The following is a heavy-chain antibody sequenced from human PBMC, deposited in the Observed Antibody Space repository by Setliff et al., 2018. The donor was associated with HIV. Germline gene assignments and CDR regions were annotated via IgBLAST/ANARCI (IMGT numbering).Heavy chain of an antibody. D-gene: IGHD3-22*01. V-gene: IGHV3-43*01. CDR1: GYTFSSYG. Sequence: SCKASGYTFSSYGISWVRQAPGQGLEWVSLITWDGGSTYYADSVKGRFTISRDNSKNSLYLQMNSLRTEDTALYYCAKSSSGYYFMDYWGQGTLVTAPQ. CDR2: ITWDGGST. CDR3: AKSSSGYYFMDY. J-gene: IGHJ4*02.